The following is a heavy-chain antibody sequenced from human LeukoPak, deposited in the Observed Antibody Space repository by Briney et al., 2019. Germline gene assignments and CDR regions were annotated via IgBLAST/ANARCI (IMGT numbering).Heavy chain of an antibody. J-gene: IGHJ6*02. Sequence: PGGSLRLSCAASGFTFSSYWMSWVRQAPGKGLEWVANIKQDGSEKYYADSVKGRFSISRDNSKNTLYLQMNSLRPEDTAVYYCAKAVGFGEAYGMDVWGQGTTVTVSS. D-gene: IGHD3-10*01. V-gene: IGHV3-7*01. CDR1: GFTFSSYW. CDR2: IKQDGSEK. CDR3: AKAVGFGEAYGMDV.